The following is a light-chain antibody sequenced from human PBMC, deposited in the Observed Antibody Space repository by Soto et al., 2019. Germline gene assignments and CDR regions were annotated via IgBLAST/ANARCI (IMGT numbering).Light chain of an antibody. CDR3: QQYGSSPRT. CDR1: QSVSSN. CDR2: DAS. J-gene: IGKJ1*01. Sequence: EIGMPQSPATLSVSPGERATLSCMASQSVSSNLAWYQQKPGQAPRLLIYDASNRATGIPARFSGSGSGTEFTLTIRRLEPDDFAVYYCQQYGSSPRTFGQGTKVDIK. V-gene: IGKV3D-15*01.